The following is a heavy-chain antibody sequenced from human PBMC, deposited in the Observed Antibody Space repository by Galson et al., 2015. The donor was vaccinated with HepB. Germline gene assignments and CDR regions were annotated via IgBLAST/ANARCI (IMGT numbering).Heavy chain of an antibody. CDR2: FDPEDGET. D-gene: IGHD2-21*02. CDR1: GYTLTELS. CDR3: TTGVLPTGTYCGGDCYSVDY. J-gene: IGHJ4*02. V-gene: IGHV1-24*01. Sequence: SVKVSCKVSGYTLTELSMHWVRQAPGKGLEWMGGFDPEDGETIYAQKFQGRVTMTEDTSTGTAYMELSSLRSEDTAVYYCTTGVLPTGTYCGGDCYSVDYWGQGTLVTVSS.